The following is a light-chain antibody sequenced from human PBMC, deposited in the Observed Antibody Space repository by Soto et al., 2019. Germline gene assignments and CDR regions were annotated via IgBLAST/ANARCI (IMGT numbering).Light chain of an antibody. V-gene: IGLV2-14*01. Sequence: QSALTQPASVSGSPGQSITISCPGTSSDVGGYNYVSWYQQHPGKAPKLMIYDVSNRPSGVSNRFSGSKSGNTASLTISGLQAEDEADYYCSSYTSSSTLSFGTGTKVTGL. CDR1: SSDVGGYNY. CDR2: DVS. J-gene: IGLJ1*01. CDR3: SSYTSSSTLS.